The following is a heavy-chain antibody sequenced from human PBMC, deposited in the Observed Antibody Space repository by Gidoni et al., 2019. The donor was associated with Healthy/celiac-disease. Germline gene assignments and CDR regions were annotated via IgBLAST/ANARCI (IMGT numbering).Heavy chain of an antibody. CDR2: ISGSGGNT. CDR3: AKDRGGYDFDY. V-gene: IGHV3-23*04. CDR1: GFTFSSYA. D-gene: IGHD3-22*01. J-gene: IGHJ4*02. Sequence: EVQLVESGGGLVQPGGSLRLSCAASGFTFSSYAMSWVRQAPGKGLEWVSAISGSGGNTYYADSGKGRFTSSRDNTKNTLYLQMNSLRAEDTAVYYCAKDRGGYDFDYWGQGTLVTVSS.